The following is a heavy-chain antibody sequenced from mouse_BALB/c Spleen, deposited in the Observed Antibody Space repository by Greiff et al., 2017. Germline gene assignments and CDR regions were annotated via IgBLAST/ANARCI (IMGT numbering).Heavy chain of an antibody. D-gene: IGHD1-1*01. CDR3: TFITTVVAKGFAY. V-gene: IGHV14-4*02. CDR2: IDPENGDT. CDR1: GFNIKDYY. Sequence: EVQLVESGAELVRSGASVKLSCTASGFNIKDYYMHWVKQRPEQGLEWIGWIDPENGDTEYAPKFQGKATMTADTSSNTAYLQLSSLTSEDTAVYYGTFITTVVAKGFAYWGQGTLVTVSA. J-gene: IGHJ3*01.